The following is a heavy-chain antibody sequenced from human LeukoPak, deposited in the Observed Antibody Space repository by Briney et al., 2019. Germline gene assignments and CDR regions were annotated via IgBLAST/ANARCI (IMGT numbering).Heavy chain of an antibody. CDR1: GYTFTGYY. CDR2: INPNSGGT. V-gene: IGHV1-2*02. J-gene: IGHJ4*02. Sequence: GASVKVSCKASGYTFTGYYMHWVRQAPGQGLEWMGWINPNSGGTNYAQKFQGRVTMTRDTSISTAYMELSRLRSDDTAVYYCARGTLTGYYPIYYWGQGTLVTVSS. CDR3: ARGTLTGYYPIYY. D-gene: IGHD3-9*01.